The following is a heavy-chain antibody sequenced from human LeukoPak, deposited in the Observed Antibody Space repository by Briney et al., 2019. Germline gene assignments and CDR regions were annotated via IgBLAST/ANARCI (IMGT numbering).Heavy chain of an antibody. CDR1: GYTFTSYG. V-gene: IGHV1-18*01. Sequence: ASVKVSCKASGYTFTSYGISWVRQAPGQGLEWMGWISAYNGNTNYAQKLQGRVTMTTDTSTSTAYMELRSLRSDDTAVYYCAREALLWFGELPLXYFDYWGQGTLVSVSS. CDR3: AREALLWFGELPLXYFDY. D-gene: IGHD3-10*01. CDR2: ISAYNGNT. J-gene: IGHJ4*02.